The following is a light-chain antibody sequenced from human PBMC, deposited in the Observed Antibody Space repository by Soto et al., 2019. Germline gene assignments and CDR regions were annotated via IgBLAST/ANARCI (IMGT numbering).Light chain of an antibody. J-gene: IGKJ1*01. CDR2: GVS. Sequence: IEMTQCPSRLSPSVEERVTITCQASQDVSNYLKWYQQKPGKPPKVLIHGVSNLHSGVPPRFSGSGSGTDFTLAISSLQSEDCTPYYCRPHNNLPCRFGPATQVDIK. CDR3: RPHNNLPCR. CDR1: QDVSNY. V-gene: IGKV1-33*01.